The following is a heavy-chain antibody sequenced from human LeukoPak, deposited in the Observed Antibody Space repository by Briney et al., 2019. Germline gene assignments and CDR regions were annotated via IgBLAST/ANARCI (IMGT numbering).Heavy chain of an antibody. J-gene: IGHJ2*01. CDR2: ISAYNGNT. V-gene: IGHV1-18*01. D-gene: IGHD1-26*01. Sequence: ASVKVSCKASGYTFTSYGISWVRPAPGQGLEWVGWISAYNGNTNYAQKLQGRVSMTTDTSTSTAYMELRSLRSDDTAVYYCARVRETGNYWYFDLWGRGTLVTVSS. CDR1: GYTFTSYG. CDR3: ARVRETGNYWYFDL.